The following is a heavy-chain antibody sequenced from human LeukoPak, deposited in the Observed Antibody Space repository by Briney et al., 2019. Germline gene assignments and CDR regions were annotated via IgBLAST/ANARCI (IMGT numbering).Heavy chain of an antibody. Sequence: GGSLRLSCAASGFTFSSYAMHWVRQAPGKGLEWVAVISYDGSNKYYADSVKGRFTISRDNSKNTLYLQMNSLRAEDTAVYYCARDPNSVVGGHAFDIWGQGTMVTVSS. V-gene: IGHV3-30-3*01. D-gene: IGHD1-26*01. CDR2: ISYDGSNK. CDR3: ARDPNSVVGGHAFDI. J-gene: IGHJ3*02. CDR1: GFTFSSYA.